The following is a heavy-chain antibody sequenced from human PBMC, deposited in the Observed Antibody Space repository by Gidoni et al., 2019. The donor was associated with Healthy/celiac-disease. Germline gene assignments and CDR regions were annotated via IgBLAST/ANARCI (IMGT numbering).Heavy chain of an antibody. CDR3: AREVEGLFDY. V-gene: IGHV3-30-3*01. J-gene: IGHJ4*02. Sequence: QVQLVESGGGVVKPGRSLRLSCAASGFTFSSYAMHWVRQAPGKGLEWVAVISYDGSNKYYADSVKGRFTISRDNSKNTLYLQMNSLRAEDTAVYYCAREVEGLFDYWGQGTLVTVSS. D-gene: IGHD2-15*01. CDR2: ISYDGSNK. CDR1: GFTFSSYA.